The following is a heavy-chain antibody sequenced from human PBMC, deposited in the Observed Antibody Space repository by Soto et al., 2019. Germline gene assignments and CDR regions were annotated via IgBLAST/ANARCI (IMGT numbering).Heavy chain of an antibody. Sequence: EVQLVESGGGLVQPGGSLRLSCAASGFTFSNYWMHWVRQAPGKGLEWVANIKEDGTTNYYVDSVKGRFTISRDNTKNSLYLQMGSLRADDTAVYYCARALGGAAAVWGQGTLVTVSS. D-gene: IGHD3-16*01. CDR1: GFTFSNYW. J-gene: IGHJ4*02. CDR3: ARALGGAAAV. CDR2: IKEDGTTN. V-gene: IGHV3-7*01.